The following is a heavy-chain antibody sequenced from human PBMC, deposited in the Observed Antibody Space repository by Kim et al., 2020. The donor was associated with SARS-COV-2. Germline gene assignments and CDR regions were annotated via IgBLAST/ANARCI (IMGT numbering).Heavy chain of an antibody. Sequence: GRFTISRDNAKNSLYLQMNSQRAEDTAVYYCARIYYDFWSGYYAKDYFDYWGQGTLVTVSS. D-gene: IGHD3-3*01. V-gene: IGHV3-11*03. CDR3: ARIYYDFWSGYYAKDYFDY. J-gene: IGHJ4*02.